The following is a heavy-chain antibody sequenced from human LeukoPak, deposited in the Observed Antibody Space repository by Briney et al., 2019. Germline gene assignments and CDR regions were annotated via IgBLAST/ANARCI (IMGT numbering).Heavy chain of an antibody. CDR3: ARDRVGYSGYGLKEYFQH. V-gene: IGHV4-30-2*01. CDR2: IYHSGST. CDR1: GGSISSGGYY. Sequence: PSQTLSLTCTVSGGSISSGGYYWSWIRQPPGKGLEWIGYIYHSGSTYYNPSLKSRVTISVDRSKNQFSLKLSSVTAADTAVYYCARDRVGYSGYGLKEYFQHWGQGTLVTVSS. D-gene: IGHD5-12*01. J-gene: IGHJ1*01.